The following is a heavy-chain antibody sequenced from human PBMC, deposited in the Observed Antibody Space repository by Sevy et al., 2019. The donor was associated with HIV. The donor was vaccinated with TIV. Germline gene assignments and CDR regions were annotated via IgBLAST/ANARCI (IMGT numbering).Heavy chain of an antibody. CDR2: IYPGDSDT. D-gene: IGHD3-3*01. CDR3: ARGASGTLPSYYYYTLDV. J-gene: IGHJ6*02. Sequence: GESLKISCKGFGYRFSDYWIGWVRQMPGNGLEWMGIIYPGDSDTRYSPSFQGQVTISADKSISTAYLQWSTLKASDTAMYFCARGASGTLPSYYYYTLDVWGQWTTVTVSS. V-gene: IGHV5-51*01. CDR1: GYRFSDYW.